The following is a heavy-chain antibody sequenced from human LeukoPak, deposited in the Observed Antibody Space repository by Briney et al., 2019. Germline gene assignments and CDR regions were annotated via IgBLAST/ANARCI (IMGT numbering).Heavy chain of an antibody. CDR1: GASISAYY. CDR3: ARDIFDI. J-gene: IGHJ3*02. CDR2: IYSSGST. V-gene: IGHV4-4*07. Sequence: SETLSLTCTVSGASISAYYWSWIRQPAGKGLEWIGRIYSSGSTKYNPSLKSRVTMSRDTSKNQFSLKMTSVTAADTAMYYCARDIFDIWGQGTMVTVSS.